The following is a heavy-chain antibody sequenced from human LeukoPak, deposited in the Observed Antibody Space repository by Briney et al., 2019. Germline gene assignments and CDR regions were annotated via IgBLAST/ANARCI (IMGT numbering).Heavy chain of an antibody. CDR1: GFTFSSYG. Sequence: GGSLRLSCAASGFTFSSYGIHWVRQAPGKGLGLVAFIWYDGSNKYYADSVKGRFTISRDNSKNTLYLQMNSLRAEDTAVYYCAKDSGGNQFSYYMDVWSKGTTLTVSS. D-gene: IGHD4-23*01. CDR3: AKDSGGNQFSYYMDV. J-gene: IGHJ6*03. CDR2: IWYDGSNK. V-gene: IGHV3-30*02.